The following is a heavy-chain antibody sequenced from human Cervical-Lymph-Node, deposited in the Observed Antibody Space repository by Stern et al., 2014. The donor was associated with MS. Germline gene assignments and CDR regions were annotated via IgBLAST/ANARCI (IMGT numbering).Heavy chain of an antibody. V-gene: IGHV3-30*04. D-gene: IGHD3-22*01. J-gene: IGHJ4*02. Sequence: QLVESGGGVVKPGRSLRLSCAASGFTFSSYGMHWVRQAPAKGLEWVAFISYDGSNEYYADSVKGRFTISRDNSNNTLYLQTNSLREEDTAVYYCARGVYDIWGQGTLVTVSS. CDR2: ISYDGSNE. CDR1: GFTFSSYG. CDR3: ARGVYDI.